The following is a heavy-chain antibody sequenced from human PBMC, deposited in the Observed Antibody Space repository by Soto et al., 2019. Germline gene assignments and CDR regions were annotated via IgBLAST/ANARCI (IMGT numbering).Heavy chain of an antibody. V-gene: IGHV1-69*01. D-gene: IGHD3-22*01. CDR2: IIPIFGTA. CDR3: ARAGATMIADPPHAFDI. Sequence: QVQLVQSGAEVKKPGSSVKVSCKASGGTFSSYAISWVRQAPGQGLEWMGGIIPIFGTANYAQKFQGIVTITADESTSTAYVELSSLRSEDTAVYYCARAGATMIADPPHAFDIWGQGTMVTVSS. CDR1: GGTFSSYA. J-gene: IGHJ3*02.